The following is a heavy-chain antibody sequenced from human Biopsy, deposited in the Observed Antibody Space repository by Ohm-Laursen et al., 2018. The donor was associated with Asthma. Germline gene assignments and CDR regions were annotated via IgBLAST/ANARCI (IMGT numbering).Heavy chain of an antibody. CDR3: ARTFHFRSPYHAEHYQL. D-gene: IGHD2/OR15-2a*01. CDR1: GFTFDDYG. J-gene: IGHJ1*01. Sequence: SLRLSCAASGFTFDDYGMSWVRRVPGQGLEWVANIKHDGSEKNHVDSLKGRFTISRDNAKNLLFLQMNSLRAEDTAVYYCARTFHFRSPYHAEHYQLWGQGTLVTVSS. V-gene: IGHV3-7*01. CDR2: IKHDGSEK.